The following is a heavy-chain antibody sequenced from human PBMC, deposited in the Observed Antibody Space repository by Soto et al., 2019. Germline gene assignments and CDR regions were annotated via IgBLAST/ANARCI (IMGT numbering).Heavy chain of an antibody. CDR3: AAVSITIFGVVPYYFEY. V-gene: IGHV1-58*01. CDR1: GFTFTSSA. D-gene: IGHD3-3*01. J-gene: IGHJ4*02. CDR2: IVVGSGNT. Sequence: SLKVACKSAGFTFTSSAVRWVRHANGQRLEWIGWIVVGSGNTNYAQKFQERVTITRDMSTSTAYMELSSLRSEDTAVYYCAAVSITIFGVVPYYFEYWGQGTLVTVSS.